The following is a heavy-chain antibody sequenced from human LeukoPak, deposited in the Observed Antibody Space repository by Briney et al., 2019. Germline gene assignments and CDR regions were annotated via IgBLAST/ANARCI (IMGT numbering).Heavy chain of an antibody. Sequence: ASVKVSFKASGYTFTCYYMHWVRQAPGQGLEWMGWIDPNSGGTNYAQQFQGRVTMTRETSISTAYMELSRLRSDDTAVYYCARDGPSTVIFDYWGQGTLVTVS. J-gene: IGHJ4*02. CDR2: IDPNSGGT. CDR3: ARDGPSTVIFDY. V-gene: IGHV1-2*02. D-gene: IGHD4-17*01. CDR1: GYTFTCYY.